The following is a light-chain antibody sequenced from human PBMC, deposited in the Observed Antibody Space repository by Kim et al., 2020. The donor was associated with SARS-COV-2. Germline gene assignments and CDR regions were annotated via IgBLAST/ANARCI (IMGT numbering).Light chain of an antibody. CDR1: QAISNY. V-gene: IGKV1-27*01. J-gene: IGKJ1*01. CDR2: AAS. Sequence: DIQMTQSPSSLSASVGDRVTITCRASQAISNYLAWYQQKPGKVPKLLIYAASTLQSGVPSRFSGSGSGTDFTLTISSLQPEDVATYYCQKCNSAPQTFGQGTKVDIK. CDR3: QKCNSAPQT.